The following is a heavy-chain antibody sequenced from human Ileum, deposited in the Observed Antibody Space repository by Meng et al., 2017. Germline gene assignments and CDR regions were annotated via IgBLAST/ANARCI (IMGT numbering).Heavy chain of an antibody. CDR3: ATDLPHSRFDP. Sequence: EVQLVESGVWLVQAGGSLRLSCVASGFTFNSYYMHWVRQAPGKGLMWVSHITNDGSTTTYADSVKGRFTISRDNAKNTLYLQMNSLTVEDTAVYYCATDLPHSRFDPWGQGTLVTVSS. J-gene: IGHJ5*02. CDR2: ITNDGSTT. V-gene: IGHV3-74*01. D-gene: IGHD2-15*01. CDR1: GFTFNSYY.